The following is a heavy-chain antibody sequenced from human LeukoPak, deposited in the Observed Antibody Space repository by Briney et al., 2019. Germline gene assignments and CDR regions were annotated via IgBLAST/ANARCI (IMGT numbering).Heavy chain of an antibody. Sequence: SETLSLTCTVSGGSISSSSYYWSWIRQPPGKGLDWMGYIFYSGSTNYNPSLKSRVTMSVGTSKNQFSLKLSSVTAADTAVYYCARSSMYYADAFDIWGQGTMVTVSS. V-gene: IGHV4-61*05. CDR2: IFYSGST. J-gene: IGHJ3*02. CDR1: GGSISSSSYY. CDR3: ARSSMYYADAFDI. D-gene: IGHD2-8*01.